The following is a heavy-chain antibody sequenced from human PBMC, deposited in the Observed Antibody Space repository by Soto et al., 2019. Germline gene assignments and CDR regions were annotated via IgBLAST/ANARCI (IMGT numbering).Heavy chain of an antibody. V-gene: IGHV3-11*01. Sequence: XGSLRLSCAASGFTFSDNYMSCIRQSPGKGLEWVSKISSRGSTIYYADSVKGRFTISRDNAKNSLYLEMNRLRVEDTAVYYCARDFYSSGWYDYYGMDVWGQGTTVTVSS. CDR3: ARDFYSSGWYDYYGMDV. CDR1: GFTFSDNY. D-gene: IGHD6-19*01. CDR2: ISSRGSTI. J-gene: IGHJ6*01.